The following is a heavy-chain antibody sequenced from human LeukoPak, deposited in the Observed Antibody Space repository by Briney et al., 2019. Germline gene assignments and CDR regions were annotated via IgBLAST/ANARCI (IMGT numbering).Heavy chain of an antibody. CDR1: GYSISSSYY. D-gene: IGHD6-6*01. Sequence: SETLSLTCTVSGYSISSSYYWSWIRPPPGKGLEWIGYIYYSGSTNYNPSLKSRVTISVDTSKNQFSLKLSSVTAADTAVYYCARGRSRYSSSSGGYYFDYWGQGTLVTVSS. CDR2: IYYSGST. J-gene: IGHJ4*02. CDR3: ARGRSRYSSSSGGYYFDY. V-gene: IGHV4-61*01.